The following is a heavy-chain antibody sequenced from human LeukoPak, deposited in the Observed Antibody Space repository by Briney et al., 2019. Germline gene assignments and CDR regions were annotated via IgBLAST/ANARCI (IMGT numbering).Heavy chain of an antibody. J-gene: IGHJ4*02. D-gene: IGHD3-16*02. Sequence: RTGGSLRLSCAASGFTVTRYGMPWVRQAPGKGLEWVAFIRYDGSDKYFADSVKGQFTITGDDSENILFLQMNSLGAEVTAVYYCGKDLFGDYCWGTYRAIDYWGQGTLVTVSS. V-gene: IGHV3-30*02. CDR1: GFTVTRYG. CDR3: GKDLFGDYCWGTYRAIDY. CDR2: IRYDGSDK.